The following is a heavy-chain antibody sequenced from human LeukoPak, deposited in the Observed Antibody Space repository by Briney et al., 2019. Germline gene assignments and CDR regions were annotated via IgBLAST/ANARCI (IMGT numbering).Heavy chain of an antibody. CDR1: GFTVSSNY. CDR2: IYYSGST. V-gene: IGHV4-59*02. J-gene: IGHJ6*02. Sequence: PGGSLRLSCAASGFTVSSNYMSWIRQPPGKGLEWIGYIYYSGSTNYNPSLKSRVTISVDTSKNQFSLKLSSVTAADTAVYYCARDRVVVTANYYYYGMDVWGQGTTVTVSS. CDR3: ARDRVVVTANYYYYGMDV. D-gene: IGHD2-21*02.